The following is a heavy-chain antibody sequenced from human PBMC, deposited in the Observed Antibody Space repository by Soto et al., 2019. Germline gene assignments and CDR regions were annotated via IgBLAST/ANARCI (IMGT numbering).Heavy chain of an antibody. CDR1: GGSISSGAYY. J-gene: IGHJ4*02. CDR3: ARVASSSWNKFDC. CDR2: IYYSGST. D-gene: IGHD6-13*01. V-gene: IGHV4-31*03. Sequence: ASETLSLTCTVSGGSISSGAYYWSWIRQHPGKGLEWIGYIYYSGSTDYNPSLKSRVTISVDTSKKQFSLKLTSVTAADTAMYYCARVASSSWNKFDCWGQGTLVTVSS.